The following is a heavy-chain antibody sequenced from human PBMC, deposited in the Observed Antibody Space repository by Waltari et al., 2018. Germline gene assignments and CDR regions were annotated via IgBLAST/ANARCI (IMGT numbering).Heavy chain of an antibody. CDR2: IKKDGSEK. Sequence: EVQLVESGGGLVQPGGSLRLSCAASGFTLSSYWMSWVRQAPGKGPEWGTNIKKDGSEKYYVDSVRGRFTISRDNAKNSLYLQMNSLRPEDTAVYYCARDQWFAFDIWGQGTMVTVSS. V-gene: IGHV3-7*01. J-gene: IGHJ3*02. CDR1: GFTLSSYW. D-gene: IGHD3-22*01. CDR3: ARDQWFAFDI.